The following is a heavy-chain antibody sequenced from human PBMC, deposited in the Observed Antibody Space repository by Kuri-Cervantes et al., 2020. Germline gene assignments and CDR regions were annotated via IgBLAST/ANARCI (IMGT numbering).Heavy chain of an antibody. J-gene: IGHJ4*02. CDR2: ISYDGSNK. CDR3: ARARRGYRSEYYFDY. CDR1: GFTFSSYG. D-gene: IGHD5-12*01. V-gene: IGHV3-30*03. Sequence: GESLKISCAASGFTFSSYGMHWVRQAPGKGLEWVAVISYDGSNKYYADSVKGRFTISRDNSKNALYLQMNSLRAEDTAVYYCARARRGYRSEYYFDYWGQGTLVTVSS.